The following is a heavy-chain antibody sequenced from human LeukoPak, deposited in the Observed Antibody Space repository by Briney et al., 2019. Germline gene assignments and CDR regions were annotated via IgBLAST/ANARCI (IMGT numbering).Heavy chain of an antibody. D-gene: IGHD6-6*01. CDR2: IYYSGST. Sequence: PSETLSLTCTVSGGSISSYYWSWIRQPPGKGLEWIGYIYYSGSTNYNPSLKSRVTISVDTSKNQFSLKLSSVTAADTAVYYCAIRAINYSSSSKGRFDYWGQGTLVTVSS. V-gene: IGHV4-59*01. J-gene: IGHJ4*02. CDR3: AIRAINYSSSSKGRFDY. CDR1: GGSISSYY.